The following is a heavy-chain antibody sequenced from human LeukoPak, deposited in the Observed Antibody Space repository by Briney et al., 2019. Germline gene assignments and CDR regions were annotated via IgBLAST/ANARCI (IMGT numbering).Heavy chain of an antibody. J-gene: IGHJ4*02. CDR3: ARNPWQCDY. CDR1: GFTFTSYW. Sequence: GGSLRLSCAASGFTFTSYWMTWVRQPPGKGLEWVATIKEDGSVKYYVDSVKGRFTISRDSAENSLYLQMNSLRADDTAVYYCARNPWQCDYWGQGTLVTVSS. CDR2: IKEDGSVK. V-gene: IGHV3-7*01.